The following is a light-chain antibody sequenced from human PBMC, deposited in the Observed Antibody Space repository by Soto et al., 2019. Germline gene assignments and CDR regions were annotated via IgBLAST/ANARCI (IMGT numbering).Light chain of an antibody. J-gene: IGKJ2*01. CDR1: QDISSF. V-gene: IGKV1-17*03. Sequence: DVQMTQSPSAMSVSLGDRVTITCRASQDISSFGAWCQQKPGKAPERLIYCTSTLQVGVPSRFSGGGSGTEFTLAISGLQPEDFATYYCLQHSSYPYTFGQGTKLEIK. CDR3: LQHSSYPYT. CDR2: CTS.